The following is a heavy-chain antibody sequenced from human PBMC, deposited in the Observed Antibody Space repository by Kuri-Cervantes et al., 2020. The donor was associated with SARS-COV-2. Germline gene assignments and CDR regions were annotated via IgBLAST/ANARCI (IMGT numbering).Heavy chain of an antibody. CDR2: INPDGSYT. CDR1: GFTFSRYW. J-gene: IGHJ4*02. V-gene: IGHV3-74*01. D-gene: IGHD1-1*01. Sequence: GESLKISCEASGFTFSRYWIHWVRQAPGKGLVWASRINPDGSYTNNADSVKGRFTLSRDNAKNMLFLQMNSLRAEDTAVYYCVRDGDHWNFDYWGQGTLVTVSS. CDR3: VRDGDHWNFDY.